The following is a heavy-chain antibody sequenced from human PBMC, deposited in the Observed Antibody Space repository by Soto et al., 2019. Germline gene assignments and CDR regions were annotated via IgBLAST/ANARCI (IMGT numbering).Heavy chain of an antibody. V-gene: IGHV3-53*01. D-gene: IGHD6-19*01. CDR2: IYGGGTT. Sequence: EVQLVESGGGLIQPGGSLRLSCAASGFAVSSKYMTWVRQAPGKGLEWVSVIYGGGTTYYADSVKGRFTISRDTSKNTLYLKMNSLRAEDTAVYYSVRTTGWPGFDFWGQGTLVTVSS. J-gene: IGHJ4*02. CDR3: VRTTGWPGFDF. CDR1: GFAVSSKY.